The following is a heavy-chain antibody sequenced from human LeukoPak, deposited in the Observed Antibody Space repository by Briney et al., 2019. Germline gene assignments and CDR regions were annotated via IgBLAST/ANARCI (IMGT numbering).Heavy chain of an antibody. Sequence: GGSLRLSCAASGFTFSSYWMNWVRQAPGKGLEWVANIKQDGSEKYYVDSVKGRFTISRDNAKNSLYLQMNSLRAEDTAMYYCASPYGTGTTPYAFDIWGQGTMVTVSS. CDR2: IKQDGSEK. J-gene: IGHJ3*02. CDR1: GFTFSSYW. CDR3: ASPYGTGTTPYAFDI. V-gene: IGHV3-7*01. D-gene: IGHD1-1*01.